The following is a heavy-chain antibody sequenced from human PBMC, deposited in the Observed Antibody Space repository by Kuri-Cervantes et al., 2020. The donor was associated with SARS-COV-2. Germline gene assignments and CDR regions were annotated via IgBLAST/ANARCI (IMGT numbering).Heavy chain of an antibody. V-gene: IGHV3-11*04. J-gene: IGHJ4*02. D-gene: IGHD6-25*01. CDR2: ISSSGSTI. CDR1: GFTFSDYY. Sequence: GESLKISCAASGFTFSDYYMSWIRQAPGKGLEWVSYISSSGSTIYYADSVKGRFIISRDNARNSLYLQMHGLRAEDTAIYYCARDLGSGWPHFDYWGQGVLVTVSS. CDR3: ARDLGSGWPHFDY.